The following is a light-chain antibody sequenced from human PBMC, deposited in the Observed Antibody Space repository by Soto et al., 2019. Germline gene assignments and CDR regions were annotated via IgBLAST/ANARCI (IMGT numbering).Light chain of an antibody. CDR2: GAS. V-gene: IGKV3-20*01. CDR3: QQYRSSPPWT. CDR1: QSVSSSY. J-gene: IGKJ1*01. Sequence: EIVLTQSPGTLSLSPGERATLSCRASQSVSSSYLAWYQQKPGQAPRLLIYGASSRATGIPDRFSSSGSGTDFTLTISRMEPEDFAAYYCQQYRSSPPWTFGQGTKVEL.